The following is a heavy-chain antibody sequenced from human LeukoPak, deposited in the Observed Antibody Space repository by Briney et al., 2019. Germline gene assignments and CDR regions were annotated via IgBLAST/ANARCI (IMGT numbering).Heavy chain of an antibody. CDR3: AKDEARLVVVPAALSLAYYYGMDV. Sequence: GGSLRLSCAASGFTFSSYWMTWVRQAPGKGLEWVANIKQDGSEKYYVDSVKGRFTISRDNAKNSLYLQMNSLRAEDTAVYYCAKDEARLVVVPAALSLAYYYGMDVWGQGTTVTVS. D-gene: IGHD2-2*01. CDR2: IKQDGSEK. J-gene: IGHJ6*02. CDR1: GFTFSSYW. V-gene: IGHV3-7*01.